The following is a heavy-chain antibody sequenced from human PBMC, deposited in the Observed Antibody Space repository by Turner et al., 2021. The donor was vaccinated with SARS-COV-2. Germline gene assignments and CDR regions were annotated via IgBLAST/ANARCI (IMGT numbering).Heavy chain of an antibody. V-gene: IGHV3-74*01. CDR3: VRISSYYDRGYFDL. CDR2: INSDGSAT. CDR1: GFTFSNYW. Sequence: EVQLVESGGCVVQPGGSLRLSCPASGFTFSNYWMPWVRQAPGKGLVWVSRINSDGSATSYADSVKGRFTISRDNAKNTVYLQMNSLRADDTAVYYCVRISSYYDRGYFDLWGRGTLVTVSS. J-gene: IGHJ2*01. D-gene: IGHD3-22*01.